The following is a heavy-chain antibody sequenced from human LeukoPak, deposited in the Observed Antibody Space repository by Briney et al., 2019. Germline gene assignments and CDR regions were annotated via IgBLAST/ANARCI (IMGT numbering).Heavy chain of an antibody. D-gene: IGHD2-15*01. CDR3: ARGNNIDRYCSGGSCYLPTS. V-gene: IGHV3-21*01. Sequence: PGGSLRLSCAASGFTFSSYSMNWVRQAPGKGLEWVSSISSSISYIYYADSVKGRFTISRDNAKNSLYLQMNSLRAEDTAVYYCARGNNIDRYCSGGSCYLPTSWGQGTLVTVSS. CDR1: GFTFSSYS. J-gene: IGHJ4*02. CDR2: ISSSISYI.